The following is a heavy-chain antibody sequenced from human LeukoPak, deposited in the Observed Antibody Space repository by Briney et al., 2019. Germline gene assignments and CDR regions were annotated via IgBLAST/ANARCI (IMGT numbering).Heavy chain of an antibody. D-gene: IGHD3-22*01. CDR3: ARGTYYYDSSGYYYTLDY. J-gene: IGHJ4*02. Sequence: SETLSLTCTVSGGSISSYYWSWIRQPAGKGLEWIGRIYTSGSTNYNPSLKSRVTMSVDTSKNQFSLKLSSVTAADTAVYYCARGTYYYDSSGYYYTLDYWGQGTLVTVSS. CDR2: IYTSGST. V-gene: IGHV4-4*07. CDR1: GGSISSYY.